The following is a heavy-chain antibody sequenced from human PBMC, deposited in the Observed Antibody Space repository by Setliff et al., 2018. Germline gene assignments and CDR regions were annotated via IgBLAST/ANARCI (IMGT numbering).Heavy chain of an antibody. V-gene: IGHV4-4*07. Sequence: SETLSLTCTVSGGSINNYYWSWIRQPAGKGLEWIGRVYSNVGTNFSPSLKSRVTMSVDASKNQISLKLMSVTAADTAVYYCASRNSDGGPEYFQHWGQGALVTSPQ. CDR2: VYSNVGT. D-gene: IGHD1-26*01. CDR1: GGSINNYY. J-gene: IGHJ1*01. CDR3: ASRNSDGGPEYFQH.